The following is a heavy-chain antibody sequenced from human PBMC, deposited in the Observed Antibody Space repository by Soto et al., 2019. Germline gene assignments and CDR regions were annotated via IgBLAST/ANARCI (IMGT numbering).Heavy chain of an antibody. V-gene: IGHV3-23*01. CDR1: GFTFSSYA. D-gene: IGHD1-26*01. J-gene: IGHJ3*02. Sequence: GGSLRXSCAXSGFTFSSYAMSWVRQAPGKGLEWVSAISGSGGSTYYADSVKGRFTISRDNSKNTLYLQMNSLRAEDTAVYYCAKDLGVGDDAFDIWGQGTMVTVS. CDR2: ISGSGGST. CDR3: AKDLGVGDDAFDI.